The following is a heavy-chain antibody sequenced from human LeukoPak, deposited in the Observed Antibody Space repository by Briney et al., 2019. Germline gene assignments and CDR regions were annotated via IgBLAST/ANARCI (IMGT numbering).Heavy chain of an antibody. J-gene: IGHJ4*02. CDR1: GGSFSGYY. V-gene: IGHV4-34*01. CDR2: INHSGST. CDR3: ARVFFYYDSSGYYYYYFDY. D-gene: IGHD3-22*01. Sequence: SETLSLTCAVYGGSFSGYYWSWIRQPPGKGLEWIGEINHSGSTNYNPSLKSRVTMSVDTSKNQFSLKLSSVTAADTAVYYCARVFFYYDSSGYYYYYFDYWGQGTLVTVSS.